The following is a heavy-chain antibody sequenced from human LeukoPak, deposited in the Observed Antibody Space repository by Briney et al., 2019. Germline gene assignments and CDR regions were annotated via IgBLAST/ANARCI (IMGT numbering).Heavy chain of an antibody. D-gene: IGHD2-2*01. J-gene: IGHJ3*01. Sequence: ASVKVSCKASGYTFTSYAMNWARQAPGQGLEWTGWINTNTGNPTYAQGFTGRFVFSLDTSVSTAYLQISSLKAEDTAVYYCARDHVKLTSSFHPFDAFDVWGQGTLVTVSS. CDR2: INTNTGNP. CDR3: ARDHVKLTSSFHPFDAFDV. V-gene: IGHV7-4-1*02. CDR1: GYTFTSYA.